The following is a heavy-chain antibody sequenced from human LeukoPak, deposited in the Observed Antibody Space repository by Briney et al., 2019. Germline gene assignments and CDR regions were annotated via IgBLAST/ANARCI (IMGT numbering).Heavy chain of an antibody. CDR3: ARLSQQWPEGAYFDY. V-gene: IGHV4-59*01. CDR2: IYYSGGT. J-gene: IGHJ4*02. D-gene: IGHD6-19*01. CDR1: GDSISGYY. Sequence: PSETLSLTCTVSGDSISGYYWSWIRQPPGKGLEWIRSIYYSGGTNYNPSLKSRVTISVDTSKNQFSLKLTSVTAADTAVYYCARLSQQWPEGAYFDYWGQGTLVTVSS.